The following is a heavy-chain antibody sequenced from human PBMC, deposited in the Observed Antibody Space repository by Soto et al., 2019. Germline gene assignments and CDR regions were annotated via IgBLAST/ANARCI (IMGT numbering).Heavy chain of an antibody. Sequence: GGSLRLSCAASGFTFSSYAMHWVRQAPGKGLEWVAVISYDGSNKYYADSVKGRFTISRDNSKNTLYLQMNSLRAEDTAVYYCGRDPGSSGPRNPEGTFDYGGKGTLVTVSS. CDR3: GRDPGSSGPRNPEGTFDY. V-gene: IGHV3-30-3*01. J-gene: IGHJ4*02. CDR1: GFTFSSYA. CDR2: ISYDGSNK. D-gene: IGHD6-19*01.